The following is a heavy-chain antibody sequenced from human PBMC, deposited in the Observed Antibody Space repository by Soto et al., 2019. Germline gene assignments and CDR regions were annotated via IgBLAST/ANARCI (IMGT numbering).Heavy chain of an antibody. CDR3: ARGRGEFDA. Sequence: DTMALMCTACGPSYTDNYCNWLRQPPGKGLDWIGETNHSGHTNYNPSLRSRVTISIDTSKNQFSLNLRSVSGAVTDVYDSARGRGEFDAWGQGTRVTVSS. CDR1: GPSYTDNY. J-gene: IGHJ5*02. CDR2: TNHSGHT. D-gene: IGHD2-21*01. V-gene: IGHV4-34*01.